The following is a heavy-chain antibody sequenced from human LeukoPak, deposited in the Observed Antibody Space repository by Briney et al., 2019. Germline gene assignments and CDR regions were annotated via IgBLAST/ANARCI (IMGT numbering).Heavy chain of an antibody. CDR2: ISYSGNI. D-gene: IGHD3-3*01. V-gene: IGHV4-39*02. Sequence: SQTLSLTCTVSGGSISSGDYYWSWIRQPPGKGLEWIGSISYSGNIYHSPSLQSRVTMSIDTSRNNFSLKLSSVTAADTAVYYCARLYFDFWSGYSDYWGQGTLVTVSS. J-gene: IGHJ4*02. CDR3: ARLYFDFWSGYSDY. CDR1: GGSISSGDYY.